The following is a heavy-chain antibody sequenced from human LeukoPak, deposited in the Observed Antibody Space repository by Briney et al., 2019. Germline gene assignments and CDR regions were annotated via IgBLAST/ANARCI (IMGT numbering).Heavy chain of an antibody. V-gene: IGHV4-59*08. CDR1: GGSISSYY. CDR3: ARLDIVATIWGFDY. CDR2: IHYSGNT. Sequence: PSETLSLTCTVSGGSISSYYWSWIRQPPGKGLEWIGYIHYSGNTNYDPSLKSRVTISVDTSKNQFSLKLSSVTAADTAVYYCARLDIVATIWGFDYWGQGTLVTVSS. D-gene: IGHD5-12*01. J-gene: IGHJ4*02.